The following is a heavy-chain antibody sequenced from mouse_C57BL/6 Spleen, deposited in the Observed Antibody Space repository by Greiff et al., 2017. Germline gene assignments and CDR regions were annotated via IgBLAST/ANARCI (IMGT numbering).Heavy chain of an antibody. CDR2: IDPNSGGT. D-gene: IGHD1-1*01. Sequence: QVQLQQPGAELVMPGASVKLSCKASGYTFTSYWMHWVKQRPGQGLEWIGRIDPNSGGTKYNEKFKSKATLTVDKPSSTAYMQLSSLTSEDSAVYYCASRRITTVVANWYFDVWGTGTTVTVSS. CDR3: ASRRITTVVANWYFDV. V-gene: IGHV1-72*01. J-gene: IGHJ1*03. CDR1: GYTFTSYW.